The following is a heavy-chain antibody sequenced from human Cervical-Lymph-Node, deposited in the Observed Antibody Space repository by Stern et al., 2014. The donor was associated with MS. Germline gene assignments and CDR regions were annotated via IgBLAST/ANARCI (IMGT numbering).Heavy chain of an antibody. J-gene: IGHJ4*02. CDR1: GGSISSGTYY. D-gene: IGHD5-12*01. CDR2: LHPAGRP. V-gene: IGHV4-61*02. CDR3: ARDPSGYEFGTFYS. Sequence: QVQLQQSGPGLVKPSQTLSLTCSVSGGSISSGTYYWNWIRQPAGKPLEWIGRLHPAGRPNYPPSLKVRLTISFHKSRTQSPLRLPSVTAADTAVYYCARDPSGYEFGTFYSWGQGILVTVSS.